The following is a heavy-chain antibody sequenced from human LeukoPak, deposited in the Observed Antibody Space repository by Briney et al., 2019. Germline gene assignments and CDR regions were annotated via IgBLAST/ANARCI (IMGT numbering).Heavy chain of an antibody. V-gene: IGHV4-38-2*02. CDR2: IYHSGNT. CDR3: ARDQPSASGFDP. Sequence: SETLSLTCAVSSYSISSGYYWAWIRQPPGKGLECIGSIYHSGNTYYNPSLKSRVTISIDTSKNQFSLKLSSVTAADTAVYYCARDQPSASGFDPWGQGTLVTVSS. CDR1: SYSISSGYY. J-gene: IGHJ5*02.